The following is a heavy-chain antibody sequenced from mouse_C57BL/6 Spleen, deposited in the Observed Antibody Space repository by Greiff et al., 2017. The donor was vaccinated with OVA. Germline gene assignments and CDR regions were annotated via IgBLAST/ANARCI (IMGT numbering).Heavy chain of an antibody. V-gene: IGHV1-69*01. D-gene: IGHD2-12*01. CDR3: ARYDKGFAY. J-gene: IGHJ3*01. CDR1: GYTFTSYW. Sequence: QVQLQQPGAELVMPGASVKLSCKASGYTFTSYWMHWVKQRPGQGLEWIGEIDPSDSYTNYNQKFKGKSTLTVDKSSSTAYMQLSSLTSEDSAVYYCARYDKGFAYWGQGTLVTVSA. CDR2: IDPSDSYT.